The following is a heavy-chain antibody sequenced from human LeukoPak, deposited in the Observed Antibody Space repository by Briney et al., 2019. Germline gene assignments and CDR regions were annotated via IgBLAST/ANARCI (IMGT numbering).Heavy chain of an antibody. CDR3: TKDITDPDV. V-gene: IGHV3-49*04. J-gene: IGHJ6*02. CDR1: GFTSADYA. D-gene: IGHD3-3*01. CDR2: IRSKVSDGTT. Sequence: RSLSLSCTASGFTSADYATSWDCHAPRNWRGWGGFIRSKVSDGTTEYAAAVKGRFTISIDDSNSIAYLQMNSLKTADTVVYYCTKDITDPDVWGQGTTVTVSS.